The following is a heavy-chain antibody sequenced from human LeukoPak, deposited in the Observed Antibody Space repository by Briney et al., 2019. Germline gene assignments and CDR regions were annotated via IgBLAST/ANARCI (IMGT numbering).Heavy chain of an antibody. Sequence: ASVKVSRKASGYTFTSYGISWVRQAPGQGLEWRGWISAYNGNTNYAQKLQGRVTMTTDTSTSTAYMELRSLRSDDTAVYYCARDRRICSSTSCYTAAFDIWGQGTMVTVSS. V-gene: IGHV1-18*01. CDR1: GYTFTSYG. J-gene: IGHJ3*02. CDR3: ARDRRICSSTSCYTAAFDI. CDR2: ISAYNGNT. D-gene: IGHD2-2*02.